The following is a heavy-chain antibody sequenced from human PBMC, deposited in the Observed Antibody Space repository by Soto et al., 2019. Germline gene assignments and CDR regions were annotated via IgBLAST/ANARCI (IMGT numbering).Heavy chain of an antibody. Sequence: SETLSLTCAVYGVSFSGYYWSWIRQPPGKGLGWSGEINHSGSTNYNPSLKSRVTISVDTSKNQFSLKLSSVTAADTAVYYCARGRIAAAGALDFDYWGQGTLVTVPQ. CDR2: INHSGST. J-gene: IGHJ4*02. CDR3: ARGRIAAAGALDFDY. D-gene: IGHD6-13*01. V-gene: IGHV4-34*01. CDR1: GVSFSGYY.